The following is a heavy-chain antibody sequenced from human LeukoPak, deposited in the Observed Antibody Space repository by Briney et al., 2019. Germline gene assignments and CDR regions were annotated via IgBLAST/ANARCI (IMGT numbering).Heavy chain of an antibody. D-gene: IGHD5-18*01. CDR2: IRSKAYGGTT. V-gene: IGHV3-49*04. Sequence: GQSLRLSCTDSGCIFGDHAMSWVRQAPGKGLEWVGFIRSKAYGGTTEYAASVKGRFTISRDDSEGIAYLQMNSLRIGDTAVYYCARGPIHLWLHNGMDVWGQGTTVIVFS. CDR1: GCIFGDHA. CDR3: ARGPIHLWLHNGMDV. J-gene: IGHJ6*02.